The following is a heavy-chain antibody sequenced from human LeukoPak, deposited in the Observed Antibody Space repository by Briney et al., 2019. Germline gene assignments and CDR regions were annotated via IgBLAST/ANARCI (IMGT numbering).Heavy chain of an antibody. CDR3: ARPPQGGGGATYYFDY. CDR1: GYTFTGYY. Sequence: ASVTVSCKASGYTFTGYYMHWVRQAPGQGLEWMGWINPNSGGTNYAQKFQGRVTMTRDTSISTAYMELSRLRAEDTALYYCARPPQGGGGATYYFDYWGQGTLVTVSS. CDR2: INPNSGGT. J-gene: IGHJ4*02. D-gene: IGHD1-26*01. V-gene: IGHV1-2*02.